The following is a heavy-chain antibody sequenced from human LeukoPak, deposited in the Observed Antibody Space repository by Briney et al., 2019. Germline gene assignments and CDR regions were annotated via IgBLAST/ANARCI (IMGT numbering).Heavy chain of an antibody. CDR1: GDSISSYY. J-gene: IGHJ4*02. CDR3: ARGPPPDFDY. CDR2: IHPSGST. V-gene: IGHV4-4*07. Sequence: SETLSLTCTVSGDSISSYYWSWVRQPAGRGLEWIGRIHPSGSTNYNPSLKSRVTLSVDTSKNQFSLKLSSVTAADTAVYYCARGPPPDFDYWGRGTLVTVSS.